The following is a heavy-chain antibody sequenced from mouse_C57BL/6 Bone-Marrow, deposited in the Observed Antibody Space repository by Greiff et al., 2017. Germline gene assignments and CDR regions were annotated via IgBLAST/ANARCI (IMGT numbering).Heavy chain of an antibody. J-gene: IGHJ1*03. D-gene: IGHD1-2*01. CDR2: IYPGDGDT. Sequence: QVQLQQSGPELVKPGASVKISCKASGYAFSSYWMHWVKQRPGQGLEWIGRIYPGDGDTNYNGKFKGKATLTADTSSSTAYMQLSSLTSEDSAVYFCARSGRLRQYVDVWGRGTTVTVSS. V-gene: IGHV1-82*01. CDR1: GYAFSSYW. CDR3: ARSGRLRQYVDV.